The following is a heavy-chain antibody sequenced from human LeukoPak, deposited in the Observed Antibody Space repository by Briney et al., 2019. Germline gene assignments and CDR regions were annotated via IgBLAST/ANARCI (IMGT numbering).Heavy chain of an antibody. Sequence: SETLSLTCTVSGGSISSSSYYWGSIRQPPGKGLELIGGIYYSGSTYYHPSLKSRVTISVDTSKNQFSLKLSSVTAADTAVYYCARMVVDLNFDYWGEGTLVTVSS. CDR1: GGSISSSSYY. J-gene: IGHJ4*02. V-gene: IGHV4-39*01. CDR3: ARMVVDLNFDY. D-gene: IGHD2-15*01. CDR2: IYYSGST.